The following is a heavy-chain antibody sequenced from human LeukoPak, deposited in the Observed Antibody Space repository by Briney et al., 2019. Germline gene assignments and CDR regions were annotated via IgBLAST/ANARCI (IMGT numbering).Heavy chain of an antibody. Sequence: GGSLRLSCAASGFTFSSYEMNWVRQAPGKGLEWVSGISWNSGSIGYADSVKGRFTISRDNAKNSLYLQMNSLRAEDTALYYCAKDRTPYLDWLFDYWGQGTLVTVSS. CDR2: ISWNSGSI. J-gene: IGHJ4*02. V-gene: IGHV3-9*01. D-gene: IGHD3-9*01. CDR3: AKDRTPYLDWLFDY. CDR1: GFTFSSYE.